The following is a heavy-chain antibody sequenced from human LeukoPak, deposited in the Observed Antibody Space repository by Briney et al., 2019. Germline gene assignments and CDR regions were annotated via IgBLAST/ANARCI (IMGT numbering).Heavy chain of an antibody. Sequence: SETLSLTGAVSGYSISSGYYWGWIRQPPGKGLEWIGSIFHSGSTYYNPSLKSRVNMSVDTSKNQISLKLSSVTAADTAVYYCARASGSYGSGSYYYYGMDVWGKGTTVTVSS. J-gene: IGHJ6*04. D-gene: IGHD3-10*01. CDR2: IFHSGST. CDR1: GYSISSGYY. CDR3: ARASGSYGSGSYYYYGMDV. V-gene: IGHV4-38-2*01.